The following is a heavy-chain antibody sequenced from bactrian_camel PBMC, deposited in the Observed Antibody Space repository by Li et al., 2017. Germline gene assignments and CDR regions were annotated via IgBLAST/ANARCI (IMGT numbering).Heavy chain of an antibody. Sequence: HAQLVESGGGLVQPGGSLRLSCAASGFTFSIYYMFWVRQAPGKGLEWVCSIYSDGTSTYYADSMKGRTTISQDGTKTTVYLQVNNLSPDDTAMYYCAANRALCSWIDWSRVTTHNYWGQGTQVTVS. J-gene: IGHJ4*01. V-gene: IGHV3-2*01. CDR1: GFTFSIYY. D-gene: IGHD6*01. CDR3: AANRALCSWIDWSRVTTHNY. CDR2: IYSDGTST.